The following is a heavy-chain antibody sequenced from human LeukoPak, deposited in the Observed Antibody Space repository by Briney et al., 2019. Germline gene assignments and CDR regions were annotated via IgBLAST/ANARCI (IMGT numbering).Heavy chain of an antibody. CDR1: GFTFSDHY. D-gene: IGHD1-26*01. V-gene: IGHV3-72*01. Sequence: GGSLRLSCAASGFTFSDHYMDWVRQAPGKGLEWVGRSRDKANSYTTDYAASVEGRFTVSRDDSKKSLYLQMDSLKSEDTAVYYCARVKVESGSYYFDSWGQGTLVTVSS. CDR2: SRDKANSYTT. J-gene: IGHJ4*02. CDR3: ARVKVESGSYYFDS.